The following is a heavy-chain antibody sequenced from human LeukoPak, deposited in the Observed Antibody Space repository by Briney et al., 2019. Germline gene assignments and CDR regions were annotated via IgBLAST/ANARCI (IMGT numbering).Heavy chain of an antibody. Sequence: PGGSLRLSCAASGFTFSSYAMSWVRQAPGKGLEWVSAISGSGSTYYADSVKGRITISRDNSKNTLYLQMNSLRAEDTAVYYCAKDGTMIAGSFFDYWGQGTLVTVSS. CDR1: GFTFSSYA. CDR2: ISGSGST. V-gene: IGHV3-23*01. J-gene: IGHJ4*02. CDR3: AKDGTMIAGSFFDY. D-gene: IGHD3-22*01.